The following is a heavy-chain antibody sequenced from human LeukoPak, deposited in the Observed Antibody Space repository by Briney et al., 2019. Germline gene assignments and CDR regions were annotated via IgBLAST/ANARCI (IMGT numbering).Heavy chain of an antibody. Sequence: GSLRLSCAASGFTFSNYAMNWVRQVPGKGLEWASTVSGNGITTYYADSVKGRFTISRDNSKNTLFLQMNTLRAEDTAVYYCAKRSETLYFDYWGQGSLVTVSS. J-gene: IGHJ4*02. CDR2: VSGNGITT. D-gene: IGHD2/OR15-2a*01. V-gene: IGHV3-23*01. CDR1: GFTFSNYA. CDR3: AKRSETLYFDY.